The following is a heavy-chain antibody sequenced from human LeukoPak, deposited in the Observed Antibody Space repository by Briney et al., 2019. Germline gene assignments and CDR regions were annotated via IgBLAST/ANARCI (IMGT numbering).Heavy chain of an antibody. CDR1: SGPFYSYY. CDR3: AREDVDTAMVPRGFDY. D-gene: IGHD5-18*01. Sequence: PSETLSLTCTVSSGPFYSYYWSWIRQPPGKGLEWIGYIYDRGSTNYNPSLKSRVTMSVDTSKNQFSLKLSSVTAADTAVYYCAREDVDTAMVPRGFDYWGREPWSPSPQ. CDR2: IYDRGST. V-gene: IGHV4-59*01. J-gene: IGHJ4*02.